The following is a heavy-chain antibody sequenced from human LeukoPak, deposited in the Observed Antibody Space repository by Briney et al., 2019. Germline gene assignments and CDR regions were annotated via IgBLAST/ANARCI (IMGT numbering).Heavy chain of an antibody. CDR1: GGSISSSSYY. J-gene: IGHJ5*02. CDR2: IYYSGST. CDR3: ARGRGEGRGISMVRGVRAPSYNWFDP. Sequence: TASETLSLTCTVSGGSISSSSYYWGWIRQPPGKGLEWIGSIYYSGSTYYNPSLKSRVTISVDTSKNQFSLKLSSVTAADTAVYYCARGRGEGRGISMVRGVRAPSYNWFDPWGHGTLVTVSS. V-gene: IGHV4-39*07. D-gene: IGHD3-10*01.